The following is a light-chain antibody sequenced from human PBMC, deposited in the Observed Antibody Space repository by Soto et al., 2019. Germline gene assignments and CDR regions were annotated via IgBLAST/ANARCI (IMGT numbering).Light chain of an antibody. CDR3: QQYDNWPIT. V-gene: IGKV3D-15*01. CDR1: QSVGST. Sequence: IGLTQSPGTLSVSPGDRATLSCRASQSVGSTYVAWYQQKPGQAPRLLIYAASTRASGISDRFSGSGSGTEFTLIISSLQSEDSAVYYCQQYDNWPITFGQGTRLEIK. J-gene: IGKJ5*01. CDR2: AAS.